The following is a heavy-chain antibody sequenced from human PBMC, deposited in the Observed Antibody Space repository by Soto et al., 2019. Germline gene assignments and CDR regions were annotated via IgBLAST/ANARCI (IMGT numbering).Heavy chain of an antibody. D-gene: IGHD2-2*01. V-gene: IGHV1-18*01. CDR1: GYTFSSYG. CDR3: AIAAYCSGATCYSGYNWFDP. Sequence: ASVKVSCKASGYTFSSYGITWVRQAPGQGLEWMGWISADNGNTKYAQKLQGRLTMTTDTSTDTAYLELSSLRSEDTAIYYCAIAAYCSGATCYSGYNWFDPWGQGTQVTVSS. J-gene: IGHJ5*02. CDR2: ISADNGNT.